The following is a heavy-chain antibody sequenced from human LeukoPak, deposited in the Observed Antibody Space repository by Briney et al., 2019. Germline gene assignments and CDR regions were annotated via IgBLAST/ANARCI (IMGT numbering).Heavy chain of an antibody. J-gene: IGHJ6*04. CDR3: TIVVVPAAAGDV. CDR2: ISSSSSYI. Sequence: GGSLRLSCAASGFTFSSYRMNWVRQAPGKGLEWVSSISSSSSYIYYADSVKVRFTISRDNAKNSLYLQMNSLRAEDTAVYYCTIVVVPAAAGDVWGKGTTVIVSS. CDR1: GFTFSSYR. D-gene: IGHD2-2*01. V-gene: IGHV3-21*01.